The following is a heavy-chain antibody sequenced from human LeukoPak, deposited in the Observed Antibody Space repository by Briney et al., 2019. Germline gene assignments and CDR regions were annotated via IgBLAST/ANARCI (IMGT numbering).Heavy chain of an antibody. CDR2: ISSSSSYI. V-gene: IGHV3-21*01. J-gene: IGHJ5*02. CDR3: ARGGDIVVVVAATSHWFDP. D-gene: IGHD2-15*01. Sequence: GGSLRLSCAASGFTFSSYSMNWVRQAPGKGLEWVSSISSSSSYIYYADSVKGRFTISRDNAKNSLYLQMNSLRAEDTAVYYCARGGDIVVVVAATSHWFDPWGQGTLVTVSS. CDR1: GFTFSSYS.